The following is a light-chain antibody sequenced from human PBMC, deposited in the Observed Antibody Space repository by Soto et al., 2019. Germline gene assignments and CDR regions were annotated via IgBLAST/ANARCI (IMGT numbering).Light chain of an antibody. J-gene: IGLJ1*01. CDR3: SSYTSSSTQV. V-gene: IGLV2-14*01. CDR1: SSDVGGYNY. Sequence: QSVLTQPASVSGSPGQSITISCTGTSSDVGGYNYVSWYQQHPGKAPKLMIYDVSNRPSGVSNRFSGSKSGNTASLTISGPQAEDEADYYCSSYTSSSTQVFVTGTKVTVL. CDR2: DVS.